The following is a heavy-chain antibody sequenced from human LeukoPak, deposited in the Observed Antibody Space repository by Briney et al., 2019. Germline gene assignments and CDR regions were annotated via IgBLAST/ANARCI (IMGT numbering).Heavy chain of an antibody. V-gene: IGHV3-64D*09. Sequence: AGGPLRLSCSASGFTFSSCAMHWVRQAPGKGLQYVSAISSNGGSTYYADSVKGRFTISRDNSKNTLYLQMSSLRAEDTAVYYCARANWGHPMYYFDYWGQGTLVTVSS. CDR1: GFTFSSCA. J-gene: IGHJ4*02. D-gene: IGHD7-27*01. CDR2: ISSNGGST. CDR3: ARANWGHPMYYFDY.